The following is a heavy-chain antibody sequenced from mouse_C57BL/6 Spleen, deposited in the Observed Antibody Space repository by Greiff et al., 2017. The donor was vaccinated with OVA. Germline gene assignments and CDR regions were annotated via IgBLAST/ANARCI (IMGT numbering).Heavy chain of an antibody. J-gene: IGHJ4*01. CDR2: IDPSDSYT. V-gene: IGHV1-50*01. CDR3: ARGFSYYAMDY. CDR1: GYTFTSYW. Sequence: QVQLKQPGAELVKPGASVKLSCKASGYTFTSYWMQWVKQRPGQGLEWIGEIDPSDSYTNYNQKFKGKATLTVDTSSSTAYMQLSSLTSEDSAVYYCARGFSYYAMDYWGQGTSVTVSS.